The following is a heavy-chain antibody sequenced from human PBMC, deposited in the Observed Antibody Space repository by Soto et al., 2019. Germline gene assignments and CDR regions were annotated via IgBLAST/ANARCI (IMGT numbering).Heavy chain of an antibody. CDR2: IWYDGSNK. J-gene: IGHJ6*03. CDR1: SYG. Sequence: SYGTHRVRQDPSKGLEWVAVIWYDGSNKYYADSVKGRFTISRDNSKNTLYLQMNSLRAEDTAVYYCARDVELEPQGYYYMDVWGKGTTVTVSS. V-gene: IGHV3-33*01. D-gene: IGHD1-1*01. CDR3: ARDVELEPQGYYYMDV.